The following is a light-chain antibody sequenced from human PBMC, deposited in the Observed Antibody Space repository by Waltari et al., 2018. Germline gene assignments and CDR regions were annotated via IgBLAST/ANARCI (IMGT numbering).Light chain of an antibody. CDR3: QQYQKSPWT. CDR1: QSLNNW. CDR2: KAS. V-gene: IGKV1-5*03. J-gene: IGKJ1*01. Sequence: DIQMTQSPSTLSASVGDRVTITCRASQSLNNWLAWFQQKPGKAPKVLIYKASILESGVPSRFRGSVSGTEFTLTISSLQPDDFGSYYCQQYQKSPWTFGQGTKVEIK.